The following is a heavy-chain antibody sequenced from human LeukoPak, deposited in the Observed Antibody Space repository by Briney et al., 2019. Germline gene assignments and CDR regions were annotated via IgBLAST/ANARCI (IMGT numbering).Heavy chain of an antibody. J-gene: IGHJ3*02. CDR2: ISYDGSNK. V-gene: IGHV3-30-3*01. Sequence: GGSLRLSCAASGFTFSSYAMHWVRQAPGKGLEWVAVISYDGSNKYYADSVKGRFTISRDNSKNTLYLQMNSLRAEDTAVYYCARVRRDGYPTHAFDIWGQGTMVTVSS. CDR3: ARVRRDGYPTHAFDI. D-gene: IGHD5-24*01. CDR1: GFTFSSYA.